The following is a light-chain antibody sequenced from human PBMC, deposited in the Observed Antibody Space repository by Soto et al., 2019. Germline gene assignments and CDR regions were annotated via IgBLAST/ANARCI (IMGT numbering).Light chain of an antibody. CDR1: QGVSSW. V-gene: IGKV1-12*01. CDR2: AAS. CDR3: QESYTGPAVS. Sequence: DIQMTQSPSSVSASVGDRVTITCRASQGVSSWLAWYQQKPGKAPKLLIYAASSVQSGVPSRFSGSGSGTDFTLTISSLQPEDFATYYCQESYTGPAVSFGGGTKVDIK. J-gene: IGKJ4*01.